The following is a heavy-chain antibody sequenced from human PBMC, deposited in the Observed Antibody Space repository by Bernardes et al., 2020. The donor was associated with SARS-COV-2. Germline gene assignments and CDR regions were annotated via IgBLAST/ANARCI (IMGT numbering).Heavy chain of an antibody. Sequence: SVKVSCKASGGTFSSYAISWVRQAPGQGLEWMGGIIPIFGTANYAQKFQGRVTITADESTSTAYMELSSLRSEDTAVYYCARTVLRFLESRYNWFDPWGQGTLVTVSS. V-gene: IGHV1-69*13. CDR3: ARTVLRFLESRYNWFDP. J-gene: IGHJ5*02. CDR2: IIPIFGTA. CDR1: GGTFSSYA. D-gene: IGHD3-3*01.